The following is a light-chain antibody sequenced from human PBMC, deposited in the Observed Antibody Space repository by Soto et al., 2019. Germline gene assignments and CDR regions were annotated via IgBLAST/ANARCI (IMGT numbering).Light chain of an antibody. J-gene: IGLJ2*01. Sequence: QSVLTQPPSASGTPGQRVTISCSGSSSNIGSNTVNWYQQLPGTAPKLLIYNNNQRPSGVPARFSGSKSGTSASLAISVLQSEDEADYYCAAWDDNLNGVVFGGGTQLTVL. CDR3: AAWDDNLNGVV. V-gene: IGLV1-44*01. CDR1: SSNIGSNT. CDR2: NNN.